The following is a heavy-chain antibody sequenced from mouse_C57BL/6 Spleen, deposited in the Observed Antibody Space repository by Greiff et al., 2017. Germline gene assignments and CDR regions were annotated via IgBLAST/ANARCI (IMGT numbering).Heavy chain of an antibody. J-gene: IGHJ4*01. Sequence: QVQLQQPGAELVKPGASVKMSCKASGYTFTSYWITWVKQRPGQGLEWIGDIYPGSGSTNYNEKFKSKATLTVDTSSSTAYIQLSSLTSEDAAVYYCAKSGSSYDGYAMDYWGQGTSVTVSS. V-gene: IGHV1-55*01. CDR2: IYPGSGST. CDR1: GYTFTSYW. CDR3: AKSGSSYDGYAMDY. D-gene: IGHD1-1*01.